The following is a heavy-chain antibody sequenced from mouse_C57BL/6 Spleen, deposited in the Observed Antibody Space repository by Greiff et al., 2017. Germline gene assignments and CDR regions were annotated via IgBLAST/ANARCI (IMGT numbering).Heavy chain of an antibody. J-gene: IGHJ3*01. CDR2: IYPGDGDT. CDR1: GYAFSSYW. CDR3: AREGLTTVVAKGFAY. Sequence: QVQLQQSGAELVKPGASVKISCKASGYAFSSYWMNWVKQRPGKGLEWIGQIYPGDGDTTYNGKFKGKATLTADKSSSTAYMQLSSLTSEDSAVYFCAREGLTTVVAKGFAYWGQGTLVTVSA. V-gene: IGHV1-80*01. D-gene: IGHD1-1*01.